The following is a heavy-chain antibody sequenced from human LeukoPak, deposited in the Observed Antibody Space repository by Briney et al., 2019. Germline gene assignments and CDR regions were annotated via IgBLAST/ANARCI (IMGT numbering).Heavy chain of an antibody. V-gene: IGHV3-48*04. Sequence: PGGSLRLSCAASGFTFSSYAMSWVRQAPGKGLEWVSYISSSSSTIYYADSVKGRFTISRDNAKNSLYLQMNSLRAEDTALYYCARGSYYFDYWGQGTLVTVSS. D-gene: IGHD1-26*01. J-gene: IGHJ4*02. CDR3: ARGSYYFDY. CDR2: ISSSSSTI. CDR1: GFTFSSYA.